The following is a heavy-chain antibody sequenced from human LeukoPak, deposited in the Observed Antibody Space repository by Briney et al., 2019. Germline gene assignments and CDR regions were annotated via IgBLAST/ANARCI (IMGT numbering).Heavy chain of an antibody. J-gene: IGHJ4*02. Sequence: SGGSLRLSCAASGFTFSDYYMSWIRQAPGKGLEWVSYISSSSSYTNYADSVKGRFTISRDNSKNTLYLQMNSLRTEDTAVYYCAKAEGYDILTGLDYWGQGTLVTVSS. CDR2: ISSSSSYT. D-gene: IGHD3-9*01. V-gene: IGHV3-11*03. CDR1: GFTFSDYY. CDR3: AKAEGYDILTGLDY.